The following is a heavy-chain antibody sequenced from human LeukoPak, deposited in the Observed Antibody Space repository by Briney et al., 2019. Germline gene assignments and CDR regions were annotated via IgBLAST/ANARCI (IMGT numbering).Heavy chain of an antibody. CDR1: GGSISSHY. CDR3: ARLTGRGPRGDSSSWYVDY. V-gene: IGHV4-4*07. CDR2: IYTSGST. Sequence: PSETLSLTCTVSGGSISSHYWSWIRQPAGKGLEWIGRIYTSGSTNYNPSLKSRVTISVDTSKNQFSLNLTSVTAADTAVYYCARLTGRGPRGDSSSWYVDYWGQGTLVTDSS. D-gene: IGHD6-13*01. J-gene: IGHJ4*02.